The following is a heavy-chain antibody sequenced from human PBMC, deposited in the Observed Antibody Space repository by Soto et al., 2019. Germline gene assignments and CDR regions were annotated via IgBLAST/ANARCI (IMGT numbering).Heavy chain of an antibody. CDR2: ISAYNGNT. V-gene: IGHV1-18*01. CDR1: GYTFPSYG. J-gene: IGHJ6*02. CDR3: ARAGYDILTGPNGMDV. Sequence: ASVTVSCMASGYTFPSYGISWLGPAAAKGLELMGEISAYNGNTNKAQKHQGRVTMTTDTYNSTAYMELRGLRSDATAVYYCARAGYDILTGPNGMDVWGQGTTVTVSS. D-gene: IGHD3-9*01.